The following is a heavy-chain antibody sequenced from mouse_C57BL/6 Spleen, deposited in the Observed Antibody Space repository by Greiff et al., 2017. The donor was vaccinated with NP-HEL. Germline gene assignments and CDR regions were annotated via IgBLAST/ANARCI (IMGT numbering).Heavy chain of an antibody. V-gene: IGHV1-82*01. CDR3: ARLTAGVCYFDY. J-gene: IGHJ2*01. CDR1: GYAFSSSW. Sequence: VQLQQSGPELVKPGASVKISCKASGYAFSSSWMNWVKQRPGKGLEWIGRIYPGDGDTNYNGKFKGKATLTADKSSSTAYMQLSSLTSEDSAVYFCARLTAGVCYFDYWGKGTTLTVSS. D-gene: IGHD1-1*01. CDR2: IYPGDGDT.